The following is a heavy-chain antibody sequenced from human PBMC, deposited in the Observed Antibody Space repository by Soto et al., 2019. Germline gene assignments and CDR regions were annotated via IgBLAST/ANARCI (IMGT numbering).Heavy chain of an antibody. D-gene: IGHD2-2*01. CDR3: ASMEYQLLSRHDY. J-gene: IGHJ4*02. Sequence: EVQLVESGGGLVQPGGSLRLSCAASGFTVSSNYMSWVRQAPGKGLEWVSVIYSGGSTYYADSVKGRFTISRDNSKNTLYLQMNSLRAEDTAVYYCASMEYQLLSRHDYWGQGTLVTVSS. CDR2: IYSGGST. V-gene: IGHV3-66*01. CDR1: GFTVSSNY.